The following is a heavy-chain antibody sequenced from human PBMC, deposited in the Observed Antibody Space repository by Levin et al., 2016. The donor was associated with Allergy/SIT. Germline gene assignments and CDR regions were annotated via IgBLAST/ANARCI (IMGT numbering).Heavy chain of an antibody. D-gene: IGHD4-23*01. CDR2: IYYSGST. J-gene: IGHJ4*02. V-gene: IGHV4-59*12. CDR3: ARGRYGGNSPYDY. CDR1: GGSISSYY. Sequence: SETLSLTCTVSGGSISSYYWSWIRQPPGKGLEWIGYIYYSGSTNYNPSLKSRVTISVDTSKNQFSLKLSSVTAADTAVYYCARGRYGGNSPYDYWGQGTLVTVSS.